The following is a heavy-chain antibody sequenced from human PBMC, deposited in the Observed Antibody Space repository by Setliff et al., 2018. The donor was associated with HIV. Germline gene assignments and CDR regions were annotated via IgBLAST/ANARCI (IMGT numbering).Heavy chain of an antibody. CDR2: IHSSGST. V-gene: IGHV4-39*01. CDR1: GDSIISSRNF. D-gene: IGHD1-26*01. J-gene: IGHJ4*02. CDR3: ASGEDSGTYGEPYDS. Sequence: SEPLSLTCTVSGDSIISSRNFWGWIRQPPGKGLEWIGNIHSSGSTYYNPSLKSRVFISVDLSINQFSLKLHSVTAADTAVYYCASGEDSGTYGEPYDSWGQGALVTVSS.